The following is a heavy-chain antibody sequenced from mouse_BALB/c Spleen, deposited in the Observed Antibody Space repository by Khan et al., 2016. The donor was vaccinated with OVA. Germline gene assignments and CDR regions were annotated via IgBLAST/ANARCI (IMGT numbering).Heavy chain of an antibody. Sequence: LVESGPELKKPGDTVKIPCKASGYTFTNYGMNWVKQAPGKGLKWMGWINTYTGEPTYADDFKGRFAFSLETSASTAYLRINNLKNEDTATYFCARPPYFSYVMVYWGQGTSVTVSS. CDR2: INTYTGEP. D-gene: IGHD2-10*01. V-gene: IGHV9-3-1*01. J-gene: IGHJ4*01. CDR1: GYTFTNYG. CDR3: ARPPYFSYVMVY.